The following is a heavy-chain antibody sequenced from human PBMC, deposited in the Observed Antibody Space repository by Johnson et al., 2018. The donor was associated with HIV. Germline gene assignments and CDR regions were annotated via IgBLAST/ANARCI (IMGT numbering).Heavy chain of an antibody. CDR1: GFTFSDHY. CDR3: ARGIAVSNWVDI. J-gene: IGHJ3*02. CDR2: ISSGGTTI. V-gene: IGHV3-11*04. D-gene: IGHD6-19*01. Sequence: QVQMVESGGGLVKPGGSLRLSCVSSGFTFSDHYMTWIRQAPGKGLEWLSYISSGGTTIYYSDSVKGRFTISRDNAKNSLYLQMNSLRAEDTAVYYCARGIAVSNWVDIWGQGTMVTVSS.